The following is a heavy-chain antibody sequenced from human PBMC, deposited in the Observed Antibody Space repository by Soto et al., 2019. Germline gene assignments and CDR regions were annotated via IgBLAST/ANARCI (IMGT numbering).Heavy chain of an antibody. D-gene: IGHD2-15*01. CDR2: IYHSGNT. J-gene: IGHJ4*02. CDR3: ARVKLAGLGGFDY. Sequence: PSGTLSLTCTVSGYSISLGYYWGWIRQPPGKGLEWIGSIYHSGNTYYTPSLKSRVSISLDTSKKHFSLELTYVNAADTAVYYCARVKLAGLGGFDYWGLGTLVNVSS. V-gene: IGHV4-38-2*02. CDR1: GYSISLGYY.